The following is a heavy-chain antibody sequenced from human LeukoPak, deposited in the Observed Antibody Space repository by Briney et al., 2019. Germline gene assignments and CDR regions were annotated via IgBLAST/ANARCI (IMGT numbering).Heavy chain of an antibody. J-gene: IGHJ6*02. CDR1: GGTFSSYA. V-gene: IGHV1-69*13. Sequence: SVKVSCKASGGTFSSYAISWVRQAPGQGLEWMGGIIPIFGTANYAQKFQGRVTITADESTSTAYMELSSLRSEDTAVYYCAREADSSGYYRYYYYGMDVWGQGTTVTVSS. CDR2: IIPIFGTA. D-gene: IGHD3-22*01. CDR3: AREADSSGYYRYYYYGMDV.